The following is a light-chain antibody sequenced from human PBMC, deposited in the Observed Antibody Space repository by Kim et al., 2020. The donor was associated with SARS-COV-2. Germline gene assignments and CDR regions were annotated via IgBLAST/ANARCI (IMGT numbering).Light chain of an antibody. CDR1: QSVSSN. CDR2: GAS. J-gene: IGKJ1*01. CDR3: QQYNNGWT. V-gene: IGKV3-15*01. Sequence: SVSPGESATLSCRASQSVSSNLAWYQQKPGQAPRLLIYGASTRATGIPARFSGSGSGTEFTLTISSLQSEDFAVYYCQQYNNGWTFGQGTKVEIK.